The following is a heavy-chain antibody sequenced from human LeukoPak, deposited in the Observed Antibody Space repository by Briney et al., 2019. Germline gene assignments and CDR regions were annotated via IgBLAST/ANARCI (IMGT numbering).Heavy chain of an antibody. CDR3: ARASYYYDTTGLGAVDI. D-gene: IGHD3-22*01. CDR1: GFTFSDYD. V-gene: IGHV3-13*05. CDR2: VNIAGNP. J-gene: IGHJ3*02. Sequence: GGSLRLSCAASGFTFSDYDMHWVRQVPGKGLEWVSAVNIAGNPLYGASVRGRFTISRDDAKNSLFLQMNSLRAEDTALYYCARASYYYDTTGLGAVDIWGQGTLVTVSS.